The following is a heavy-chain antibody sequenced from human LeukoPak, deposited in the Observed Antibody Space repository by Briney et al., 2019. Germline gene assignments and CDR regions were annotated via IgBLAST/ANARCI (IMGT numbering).Heavy chain of an antibody. J-gene: IGHJ5*02. D-gene: IGHD3-9*01. CDR3: GREYYDLLTGYYGDGWFDP. V-gene: IGHV1-69*01. CDR1: GDTFSSYA. Sequence: ASVKVSCEASGDTFSSYAISWVPHAPGQGLEWMGEIIPIFGTANYAQKFQRRVTITADESTSTACMELRSMRSEDTAVYYCGREYYDLLTGYYGDGWFDPWGQGTLVTVSS. CDR2: IIPIFGTA.